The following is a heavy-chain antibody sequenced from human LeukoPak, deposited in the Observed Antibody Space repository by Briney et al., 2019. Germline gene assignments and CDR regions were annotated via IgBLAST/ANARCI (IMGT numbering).Heavy chain of an antibody. V-gene: IGHV1-18*01. J-gene: IGHJ3*02. Sequence: ASVKVSCKASGYTFTSYGISWVRQAPGQGLEWMGWISAYNGSTNYAQKLQGRVTMTTDTSTSTAYMELRSLRSDDTAVYYCARARSITIFGDAFDIWGQGTMVTVSS. CDR1: GYTFTSYG. CDR2: ISAYNGST. D-gene: IGHD3-3*01. CDR3: ARARSITIFGDAFDI.